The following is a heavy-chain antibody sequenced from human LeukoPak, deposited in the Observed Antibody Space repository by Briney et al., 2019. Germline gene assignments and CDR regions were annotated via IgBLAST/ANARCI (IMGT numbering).Heavy chain of an antibody. V-gene: IGHV3-21*01. J-gene: IGHJ3*02. CDR2: ISSSSSYI. Sequence: GGPLRLSCAASGFTFSSYSMNWVRQAPGKGLEWVSSISSSSSYIYYADSVKGRFTISRDNAKNSLYLQMNSLRAEDTAVYYCACGYSYGYDAFDIWGQGTMVTVSS. CDR1: GFTFSSYS. D-gene: IGHD5-18*01. CDR3: ACGYSYGYDAFDI.